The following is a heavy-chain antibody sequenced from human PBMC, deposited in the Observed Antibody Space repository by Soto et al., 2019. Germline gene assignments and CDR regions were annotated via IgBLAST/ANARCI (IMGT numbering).Heavy chain of an antibody. D-gene: IGHD2-8*01. V-gene: IGHV3-49*01. Sequence: ELHLVESAGGLVEPGRSLSLSCTASGFTFVDYARSWFRQAPGQWLEWVGFIRSIAYGGTTQYTASVKGRFTISRDDSKSIAHLQMNSLKTEDTAVYYCTRDRHTASSHIVLMVYDAFDIWGQGTMVTVSS. CDR1: GFTFVDYA. J-gene: IGHJ3*02. CDR2: IRSIAYGGTT. CDR3: TRDRHTASSHIVLMVYDAFDI.